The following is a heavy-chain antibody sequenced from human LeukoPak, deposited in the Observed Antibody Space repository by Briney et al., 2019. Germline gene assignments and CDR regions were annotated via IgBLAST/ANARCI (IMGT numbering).Heavy chain of an antibody. CDR2: IAAYNGLT. Sequence: GASVKVSCKASGYTFTGYYMHWVRQAPGQGLELVGWIAAYNGLTNYAQNLQGRLSLTTDTSITTAYMELRNLTSDDTAIYFCARSYGLEADYWGRGTLVTVSS. J-gene: IGHJ4*02. V-gene: IGHV1-2*02. CDR3: ARSYGLEADY. D-gene: IGHD3-16*02. CDR1: GYTFTGYY.